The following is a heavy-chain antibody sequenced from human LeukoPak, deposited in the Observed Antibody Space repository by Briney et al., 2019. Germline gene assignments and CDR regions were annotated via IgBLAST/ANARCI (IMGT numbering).Heavy chain of an antibody. V-gene: IGHV3-23*01. CDR1: GFTFNKFA. CDR2: IGSSGATT. J-gene: IGHJ6*02. D-gene: IGHD2-8*01. CDR3: AKVSVGPLSRPTHVALYYGMDV. Sequence: GGSLRLSCEASGFTFNKFAMCWVRQAPGKGPEWVSAIGSSGATTFYVDSVKGRCTISRDNSKNTVYLEMNSLRAEDTAIYYCAKVSVGPLSRPTHVALYYGMDVWGQGTTVTVSS.